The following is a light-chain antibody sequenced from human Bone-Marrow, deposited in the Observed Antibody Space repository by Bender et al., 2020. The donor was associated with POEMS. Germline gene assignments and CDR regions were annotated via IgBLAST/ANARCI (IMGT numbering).Light chain of an antibody. Sequence: QSALTKPASVSGSPGQSITISCTGTSSDVGAYNYVSWYQQHPGKAPKLMIYEVSNRPSGVSNRFSGSKSGNTASLTISGLQAEDEADYYCSSYTTSSPYVFGTGTKVTVL. CDR3: SSYTTSSPYV. CDR1: SSDVGAYNY. J-gene: IGLJ1*01. CDR2: EVS. V-gene: IGLV2-14*01.